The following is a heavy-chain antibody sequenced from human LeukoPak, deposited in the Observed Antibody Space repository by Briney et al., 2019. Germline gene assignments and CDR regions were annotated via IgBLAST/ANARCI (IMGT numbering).Heavy chain of an antibody. V-gene: IGHV3-9*01. J-gene: IGHJ4*02. CDR2: ISWNSGSI. D-gene: IGHD3-22*01. CDR3: AKAPRNYYDSSGFQFFDY. CDR1: GFTFDDYA. Sequence: GGSLRLSCAASGFTFDDYAMHWVRQAPGKGLEWVSGISWNSGSIGYADSVKGRFTISRDNSKNTLYLQMNSLRAEDTAVYYCAKAPRNYYDSSGFQFFDYWGQGTLVTVSS.